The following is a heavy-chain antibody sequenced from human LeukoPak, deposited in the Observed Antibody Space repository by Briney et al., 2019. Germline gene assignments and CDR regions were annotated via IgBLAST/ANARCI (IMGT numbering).Heavy chain of an antibody. J-gene: IGHJ6*02. Sequence: SQTLSLTCTVSGGSISSGGYYWSWIRQHPGKGLEWIGYIYYSGSTYYNPSLKSRVTISVDTSKNQFSLKLSSVTAADTAVYYCARDLTYYYDSSGYYPTGEYYYGMDVWGQGTTVTVSS. CDR1: GGSISSGGYY. D-gene: IGHD3-22*01. V-gene: IGHV4-31*03. CDR2: IYYSGST. CDR3: ARDLTYYYDSSGYYPTGEYYYGMDV.